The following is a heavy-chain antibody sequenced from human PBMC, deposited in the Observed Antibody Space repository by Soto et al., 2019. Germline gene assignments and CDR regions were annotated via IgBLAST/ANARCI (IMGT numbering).Heavy chain of an antibody. CDR1: GGSFDSTGYY. V-gene: IGHV4-39*01. CDR2: IYSSGST. D-gene: IGHD1-1*01. J-gene: IGHJ4*02. CDR3: ATVPIVGTTPYDFDY. Sequence: QLQLQESGPGLVKPSETLSLTCTVSGGSFDSTGYYWAWVRQPPGKGLEWIAYIYSSGSTYYNPSLKSRLSISVDTSRNQLSLSLSSVTAAAPAVYDCATVPIVGTTPYDFDYWGQGTLVTVSS.